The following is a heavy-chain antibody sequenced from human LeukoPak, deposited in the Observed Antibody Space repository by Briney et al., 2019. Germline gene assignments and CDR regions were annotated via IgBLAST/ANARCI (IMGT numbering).Heavy chain of an antibody. Sequence: GGSPRLSRGASGFTLSSYEMHWVRQAPGKGLEWVSYISTSGSTVYCALTVKGRFTITRYDPKNSLYLQTNSLRAEGTTGYYCAREGNNMCDFDNRGQGTVVTVSS. CDR3: AREGNNMCDFDN. J-gene: IGHJ3*02. D-gene: IGHD2/OR15-2a*01. CDR1: GFTLSSYE. V-gene: IGHV3-48*03. CDR2: ISTSGSTV.